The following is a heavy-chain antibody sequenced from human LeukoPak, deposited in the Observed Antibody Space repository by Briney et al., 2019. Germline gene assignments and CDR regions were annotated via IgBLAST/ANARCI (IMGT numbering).Heavy chain of an antibody. CDR2: IKHDGSED. CDR3: AKGNYDILTGYYTYYYYYYMDV. Sequence: GGSLRLSCAASGFTFSNYWMTWVRQAPGKGLEWVANIKHDGSEDYYLDSVKGRFTISRDNAKSSMWLQMNSLRAEDTAVYYCAKGNYDILTGYYTYYYYYYMDVWGKGTTVTISS. J-gene: IGHJ6*03. V-gene: IGHV3-7*03. D-gene: IGHD3-9*01. CDR1: GFTFSNYW.